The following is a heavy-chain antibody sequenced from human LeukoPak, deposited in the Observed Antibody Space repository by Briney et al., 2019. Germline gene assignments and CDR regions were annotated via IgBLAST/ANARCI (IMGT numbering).Heavy chain of an antibody. CDR1: VFTVSSYG. D-gene: IGHD3-10*01. CDR3: ARDGWFGDDAFDI. V-gene: IGHV3-33*01. J-gene: IGHJ3*02. CDR2: IWYDGSNK. Sequence: GGSLRLSCAASVFTVSSYGMHWVRQAPGKGVEWVAVIWYDGSNKYYADSVKGRFTISRDNSKNTLYLQMNSLRAEDAAVYYCARDGWFGDDAFDIWGQGTMVTVSS.